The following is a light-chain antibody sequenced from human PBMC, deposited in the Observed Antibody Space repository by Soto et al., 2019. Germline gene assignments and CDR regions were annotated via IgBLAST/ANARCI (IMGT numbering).Light chain of an antibody. CDR3: QSYDSNLSEV. J-gene: IGLJ1*01. V-gene: IGLV1-40*01. Sequence: QSVLTQPPSVPGAPGQTVTISCTGSGSNIGAGYGVQWYQQLPGTAPRLLIYGSDDRPSGVPDRFSASVSGKSASLAITGLQTEDEAVYYCQSYDSNLSEVFGPGTKVTVL. CDR2: GSD. CDR1: GSNIGAGYG.